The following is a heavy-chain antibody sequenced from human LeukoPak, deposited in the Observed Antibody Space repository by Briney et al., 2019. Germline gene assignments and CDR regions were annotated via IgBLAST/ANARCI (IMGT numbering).Heavy chain of an antibody. J-gene: IGHJ4*02. CDR1: GGSISSGDYY. CDR2: INHSGST. Sequence: SQTLSLTCTVSGGSISSGDYYWSWIRQPPGKGLEWIGEINHSGSTNYNPSLKSRVTISVDTSKNQFSLKLSSVTAADTAVYYCARGRGYYYDSSGYWPWGQGTLVTVSS. V-gene: IGHV4-30-4*08. D-gene: IGHD3-22*01. CDR3: ARGRGYYYDSSGYWP.